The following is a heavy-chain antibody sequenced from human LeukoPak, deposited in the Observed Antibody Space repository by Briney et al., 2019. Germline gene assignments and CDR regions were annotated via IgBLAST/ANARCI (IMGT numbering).Heavy chain of an antibody. CDR3: ARLRREGVAGNQFDY. D-gene: IGHD6-19*01. J-gene: IGHJ4*02. CDR1: GYSFTSYW. CDR2: IYPGDSDT. Sequence: KPGESLKISCKSSGYSFTSYWIGWVRQMPGKGLEWMGIIYPGDSDTRYSPSFQGQVTISADKSISTAYLQWSSLKASDTAMYYCARLRREGVAGNQFDYWGQGTLVAVSS. V-gene: IGHV5-51*01.